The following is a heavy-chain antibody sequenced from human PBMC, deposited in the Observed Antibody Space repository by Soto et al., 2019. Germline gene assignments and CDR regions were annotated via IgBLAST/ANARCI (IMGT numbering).Heavy chain of an antibody. V-gene: IGHV1-46*01. CDR3: ARDRGSGWFVY. D-gene: IGHD6-19*01. CDR2: INPSGGST. CDR1: GYTFTSYY. J-gene: IGHJ4*02. Sequence: ASVKVSCKASGYTFTSYYMHWVRQAPGQGLEWMGIINPSGGSTSYAQKFQGRVTMTRDTSTSTAYMELRSLRSDDTAVYYCARDRGSGWFVYWGQGTLVTVSS.